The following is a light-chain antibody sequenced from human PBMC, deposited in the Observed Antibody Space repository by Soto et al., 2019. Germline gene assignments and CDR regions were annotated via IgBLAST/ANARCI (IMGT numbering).Light chain of an antibody. CDR1: QTVNNNY. J-gene: IGKJ1*01. CDR3: QQYGNSPWT. Sequence: EIVLTQSPANLSLSPGERATLSCRASQTVNNNYVAWYQHKPGQAPRVLIHAASSRTTGIPDRFSGSGSGTEFTLTISRLEPEDLAVYYCQQYGNSPWTFGQGTKVDIK. CDR2: AAS. V-gene: IGKV3-20*01.